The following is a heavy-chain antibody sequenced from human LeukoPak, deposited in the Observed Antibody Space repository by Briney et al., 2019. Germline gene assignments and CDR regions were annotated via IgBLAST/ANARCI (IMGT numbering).Heavy chain of an antibody. D-gene: IGHD3-10*01. CDR3: ARGSANFGEFDFDY. J-gene: IGHJ4*02. V-gene: IGHV1-2*02. CDR2: INPNSGGT. CDR1: GYTFTGNY. Sequence: ASVKVSCKASGYTFTGNYMHWVRQAPGQGLEWMGWINPNSGGTHYAQKFQGRVTMTRDTSISTAYMDLSRLRSDDTAVYYCARGSANFGEFDFDYWGQGTLVTVSS.